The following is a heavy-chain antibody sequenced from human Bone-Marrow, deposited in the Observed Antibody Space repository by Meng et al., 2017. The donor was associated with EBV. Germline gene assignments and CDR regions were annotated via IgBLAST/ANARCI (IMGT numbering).Heavy chain of an antibody. Sequence: QWHQRESGPRRVRPSGTLSLTCAVSRGFSTSGDGWSWVRQSPGKGLEWIGEIHHSGGTSYNPSLKSRVTISLDMSKDQFSLRLSSVTAADTAVYYCARAGYHRPASEYWGQGTLVTVSS. J-gene: IGHJ4*02. D-gene: IGHD2-15*01. CDR2: IHHSGGT. CDR1: RGFSTSGDG. V-gene: IGHV4-4*02. CDR3: ARAGYHRPASEY.